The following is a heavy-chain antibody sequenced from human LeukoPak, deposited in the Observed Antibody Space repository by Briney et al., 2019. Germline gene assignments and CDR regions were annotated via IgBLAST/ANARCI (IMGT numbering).Heavy chain of an antibody. CDR2: ISGSGGST. CDR3: AKDHRGWLQFGFDY. CDR1: GFTFSSYA. V-gene: IGHV3-23*01. D-gene: IGHD5-24*01. J-gene: IGHJ4*02. Sequence: GGSLRLSCTASGFTFSSYAMSWVRQAPGKGLEWVSAISGSGGSTYYADSVKGRFTISRDNSKNTLYLQMNSLRAEDTAVYYCAKDHRGWLQFGFDYWGQGTLVTVSS.